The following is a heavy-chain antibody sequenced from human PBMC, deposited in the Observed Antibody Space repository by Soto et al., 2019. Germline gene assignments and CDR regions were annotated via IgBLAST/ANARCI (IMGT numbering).Heavy chain of an antibody. V-gene: IGHV4-59*01. D-gene: IGHD4-4*01. CDR2: IYNNENT. J-gene: IGHJ6*02. CDR3: ARGPDYRYYYGMDV. CDR1: GDSISSYY. Sequence: SETLSLTCTVSGDSISSYYWNWMRQPPGKGLEWIGYIYNNENTNYSPSLKSRVTMSIDTSKKQFSLNLSSATAADTAVYYCARGPDYRYYYGMDVWGQGTSVTVSS.